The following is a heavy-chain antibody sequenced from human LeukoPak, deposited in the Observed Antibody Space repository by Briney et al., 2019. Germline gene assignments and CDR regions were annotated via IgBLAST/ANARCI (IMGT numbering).Heavy chain of an antibody. CDR1: GFTISGHT. Sequence: QAGGSLRLSCGVSGFTISGHTLHWVRQAPGKGLEWVSAISGSGGSTYYADSVKGRFTISRDNSRNTLYLAMNTLRVEDTAVYYCVSQKSHKGIVLVSVATPFDHWGQGTLVTASS. J-gene: IGHJ4*02. V-gene: IGHV3-23*01. CDR3: VSQKSHKGIVLVSVATPFDH. CDR2: ISGSGGST. D-gene: IGHD2-8*02.